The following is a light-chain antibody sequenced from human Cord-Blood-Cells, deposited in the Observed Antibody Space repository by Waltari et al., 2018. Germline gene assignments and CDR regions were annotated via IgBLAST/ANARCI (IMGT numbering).Light chain of an antibody. CDR2: DDS. V-gene: IGLV3-21*03. CDR1: HIGSKS. CDR3: QVWDSSSDHWV. J-gene: IGLJ3*02. Sequence: SSVLTPPPSASAAPGKTARLTCGGNHIGSKSGHWYQQKPGQAPVLVVYDDSDRPSGIPERFSGSNSGNTATLTISRVEAGDEADYYCQVWDSSSDHWVFGGGTKLTVL.